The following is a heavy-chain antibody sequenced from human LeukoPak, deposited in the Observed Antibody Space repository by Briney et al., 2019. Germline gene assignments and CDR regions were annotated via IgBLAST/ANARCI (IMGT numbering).Heavy chain of an antibody. CDR1: GFTFSSYA. CDR3: AKDPYVGGGYHFDS. J-gene: IGHJ4*02. V-gene: IGHV3-23*01. CDR2: ITGSGGDT. D-gene: IGHD3-22*01. Sequence: GGSLRLSCAASGFTFSSYAMNWAHQAPGKGLEWVSTITGSGGDTYYADSVKGRFTISRDNSKNTLYLQMNSLRAEDTAIYYCAKDPYVGGGYHFDSWGQGSLVTVSS.